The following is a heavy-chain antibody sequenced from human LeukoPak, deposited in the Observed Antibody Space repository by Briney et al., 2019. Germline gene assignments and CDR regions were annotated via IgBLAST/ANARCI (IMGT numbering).Heavy chain of an antibody. D-gene: IGHD4-11*01. CDR1: GFTFNTYS. Sequence: GGSLRLSCAASGFTFNTYSMNWVRQAPGKGLEWVSYISSGSSAIYYADSAKGRFTISRGNAKNSLYLQMNGLRDEDTAVYYCAASYSKTRFDYWGQGTLVTVSS. J-gene: IGHJ4*02. V-gene: IGHV3-48*02. CDR3: AASYSKTRFDY. CDR2: ISSGSSAI.